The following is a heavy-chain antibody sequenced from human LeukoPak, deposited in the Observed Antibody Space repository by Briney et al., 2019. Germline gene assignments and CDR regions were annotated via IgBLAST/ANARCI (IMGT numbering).Heavy chain of an antibody. J-gene: IGHJ4*02. CDR3: ARLDSSVDYFDY. D-gene: IGHD6-19*01. CDR1: GGSISSYY. Sequence: SETLSLTCIVSGGSISSYYWSWIRQPPGKGLEWIGYIYYSGSTNYNPSLKSRVTISVDTSKNQFSLKLSSVTAADTAVYYCARLDSSVDYFDYWGQGTLVTVSP. V-gene: IGHV4-59*08. CDR2: IYYSGST.